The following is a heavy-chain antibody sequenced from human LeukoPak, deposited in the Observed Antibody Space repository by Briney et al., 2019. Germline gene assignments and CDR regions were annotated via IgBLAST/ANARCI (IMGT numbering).Heavy chain of an antibody. CDR3: ASSSGRYQLEFDP. J-gene: IGHJ5*02. CDR2: INPNSGGT. CDR1: GYTFTGYY. Sequence: ASVKVSCKASGYTFTGYYMHWVRQAPGQGLEWMGWINPNSGGTNYAQKFQGRVTMTRDTSSSTAYMELSRLRSDDTAVYYCASSSGRYQLEFDPWGQGTLLTVSS. V-gene: IGHV1-2*02. D-gene: IGHD2-2*01.